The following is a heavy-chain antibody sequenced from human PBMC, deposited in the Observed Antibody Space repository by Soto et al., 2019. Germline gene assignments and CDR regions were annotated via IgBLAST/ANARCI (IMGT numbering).Heavy chain of an antibody. CDR2: IYYSGNT. CDR3: ARRGTYASGTFLDY. CDR1: GGSISSTSYY. J-gene: IGHJ4*02. D-gene: IGHD3-10*01. V-gene: IGHV4-39*01. Sequence: SETLSLTCTVSGGSISSTSYYWGWIRQPPGKGLEWIGSIYYSGNTYYNPSLKTRVTISVDTSKSQFSLKLSSVTAADTAVYYCARRGTYASGTFLDYWGQGTLVTVSS.